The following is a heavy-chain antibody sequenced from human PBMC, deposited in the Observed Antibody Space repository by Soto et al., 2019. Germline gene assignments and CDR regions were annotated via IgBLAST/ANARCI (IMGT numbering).Heavy chain of an antibody. CDR2: IYWDDDK. CDR1: GFSLSTSGVG. CDR3: VHRQPLQWPFDP. Sequence: QITLKESGPTLVKPTQTITLTCTFSGFSLSTSGVGVGWIRHPPGKALECLAIIYWDDDKSYNPSLKSSLTITNDNFKNQVVLIMTIMAPVDTATYYCVHRQPLQWPFDPLCQGTLVTVYS. V-gene: IGHV2-5*02. D-gene: IGHD3-10*01. J-gene: IGHJ5*02.